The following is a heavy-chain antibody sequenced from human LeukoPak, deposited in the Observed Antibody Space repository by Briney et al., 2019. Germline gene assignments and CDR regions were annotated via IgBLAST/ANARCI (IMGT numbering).Heavy chain of an antibody. D-gene: IGHD6-13*01. V-gene: IGHV3-7*01. Sequence: GGSLRLSCAASGFTFSSYWMSWVRQAPGKGLEWLANIKQDGSEKYHVDSVKGRFTISRDNDKNSLYLQMNSLRAEDTAVYYCARVKSSSWYYYYYYMDVWGKGTTVTVSS. J-gene: IGHJ6*03. CDR2: IKQDGSEK. CDR1: GFTFSSYW. CDR3: ARVKSSSWYYYYYYMDV.